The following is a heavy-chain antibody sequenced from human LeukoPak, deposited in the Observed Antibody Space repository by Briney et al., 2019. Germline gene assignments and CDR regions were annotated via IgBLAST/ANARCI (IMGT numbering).Heavy chain of an antibody. CDR2: IHPGDSDT. CDR1: GYSFPSYW. J-gene: IGHJ4*02. V-gene: IGHV5-51*01. CDR3: ATVLVIASTQWHFDS. Sequence: GESLKISCKGSGYSFPSYWIGWVRQMPGKGLEWMGLIHPGDSDTRYSPSFQGQVTISVAKSISTAYLQWSSLEASDTAMYYCATVLVIASTQWHFDSWGQGTLVTVSS. D-gene: IGHD2-15*01.